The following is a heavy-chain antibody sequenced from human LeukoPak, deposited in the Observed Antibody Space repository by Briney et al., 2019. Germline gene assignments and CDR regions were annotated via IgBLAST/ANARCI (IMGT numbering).Heavy chain of an antibody. Sequence: GASVKVSCKASGYTFTSYYMHWVLQAPGQGLEWMGIINPSGGSTSYAQKFQGRVTMTRDTSTSTAYMELRSLRSDDTAVYYCAREKLPLFGLLFVPYYFDYWGQGTLVTVSS. CDR1: GYTFTSYY. CDR2: INPSGGST. J-gene: IGHJ4*02. V-gene: IGHV1-46*01. CDR3: AREKLPLFGLLFVPYYFDY. D-gene: IGHD2-21*02.